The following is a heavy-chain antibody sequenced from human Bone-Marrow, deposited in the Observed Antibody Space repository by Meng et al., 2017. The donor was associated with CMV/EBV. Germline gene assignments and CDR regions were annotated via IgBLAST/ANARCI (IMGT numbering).Heavy chain of an antibody. D-gene: IGHD3-22*01. CDR2: ITSSSSQT. V-gene: IGHV3-21*01. J-gene: IGHJ4*02. CDR3: TKDVYDSSGYYYWDY. Sequence: GGSLRLSCAASEFTFSYYSMNWVRQAPGKGLEWVSSITSSSSQTFYADSVRGRFTISRDNAKNSLYLQMNSLRDEDTAVYYCTKDVYDSSGYYYWDYWGEGTLVTASS. CDR1: EFTFSYYS.